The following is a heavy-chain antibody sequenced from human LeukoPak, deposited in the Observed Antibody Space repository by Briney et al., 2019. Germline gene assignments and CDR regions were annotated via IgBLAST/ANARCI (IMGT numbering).Heavy chain of an antibody. Sequence: SETLSLTCTVSGGSISSGDYYWSWIRQPPGKGLEWIGYIYYSGSTYYNPSLKSRVTISVDTSKNQFSLKLSSVTAADTAAYYCARDSRDYSNYGKRSNWFDPWGQGTLVTVSS. CDR2: IYYSGST. D-gene: IGHD4-11*01. V-gene: IGHV4-30-4*08. CDR3: ARDSRDYSNYGKRSNWFDP. J-gene: IGHJ5*02. CDR1: GGSISSGDYY.